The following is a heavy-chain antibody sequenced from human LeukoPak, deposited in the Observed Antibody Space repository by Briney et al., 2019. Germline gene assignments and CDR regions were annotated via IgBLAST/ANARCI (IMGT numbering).Heavy chain of an antibody. J-gene: IGHJ4*02. CDR3: ARSEVGDFDH. CDR1: GFTFSSYA. D-gene: IGHD1-26*01. Sequence: PGGSLRLSCAASGFTFSSYAMSWVRQAPGKGLEWLASIHESGDTDYNPSLKSRLSISVDTSKNQFSLRLTSVTAADTAIYYCARSEVGDFDHWGQGTLVTVSS. V-gene: IGHV4-38-2*01. CDR2: IHESGDT.